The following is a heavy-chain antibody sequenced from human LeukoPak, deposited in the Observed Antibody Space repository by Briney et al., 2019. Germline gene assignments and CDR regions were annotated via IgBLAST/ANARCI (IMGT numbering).Heavy chain of an antibody. J-gene: IGHJ4*02. CDR2: IYSGGNT. Sequence: PGGSLRLSCAASGFSVGSNYMTWVRQAPGKGLEWVSVIYSGGNTYYADSVKDRFTISRDKSKNTLYLHMNSLRAEDTAVYYCSGGGFAVIDYWGQGTLVTVPS. D-gene: IGHD3-16*01. CDR1: GFSVGSNY. V-gene: IGHV3-53*01. CDR3: SGGGFAVIDY.